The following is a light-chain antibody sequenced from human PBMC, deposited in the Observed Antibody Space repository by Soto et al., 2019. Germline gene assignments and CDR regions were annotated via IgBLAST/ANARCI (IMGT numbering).Light chain of an antibody. CDR2: EVS. Sequence: QSVLTQPASVSGSPGQSITISCTGSSSDVGGYNYVSWYQHYPGKAPKLMICEVSNRPSGVSNRFSGSKSGNTASLTISGLQAEDEADYYCSSYTRSSTVIFGGGTKVTV. CDR1: SSDVGGYNY. CDR3: SSYTRSSTVI. V-gene: IGLV2-14*01. J-gene: IGLJ2*01.